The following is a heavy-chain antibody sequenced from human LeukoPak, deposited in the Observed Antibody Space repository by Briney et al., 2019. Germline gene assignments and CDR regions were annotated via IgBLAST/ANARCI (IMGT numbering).Heavy chain of an antibody. V-gene: IGHV4-59*08. CDR2: IYYSGTT. CDR1: GGSISSYY. CDR3: VRVYIYGRSYFDY. D-gene: IGHD5-18*01. Sequence: SETLSLTCTVSGGSISSYYWSWIRQPPGKGLEWIGFIYYSGTTNHNPSLKSRVTISVDTSKNQFSLHLTSVTAADTAVYYCVRVYIYGRSYFDYWGQGTLVTVSS. J-gene: IGHJ4*02.